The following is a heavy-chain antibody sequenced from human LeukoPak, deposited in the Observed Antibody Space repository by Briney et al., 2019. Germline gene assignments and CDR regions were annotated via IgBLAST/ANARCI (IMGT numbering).Heavy chain of an antibody. CDR1: GGSISSYY. D-gene: IGHD6-13*01. V-gene: IGHV4-59*01. CDR3: ARVYSSSWYRD. Sequence: PSETLSLTCTVSGGSISSYYWSRIRQPPGKGLEWIGYIYYSGSTNYNPSLKSRVTISVDTSKNQFSLKLSSVTAADTAVYYCARVYSSSWYRDWGQGTLVTVSS. CDR2: IYYSGST. J-gene: IGHJ4*02.